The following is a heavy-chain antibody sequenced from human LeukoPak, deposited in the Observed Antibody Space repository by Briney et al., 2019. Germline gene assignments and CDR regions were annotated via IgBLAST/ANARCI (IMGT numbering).Heavy chain of an antibody. CDR2: IYYSGRT. CDR3: ARHGDHYYYMDV. J-gene: IGHJ6*03. V-gene: IGHV4-39*01. D-gene: IGHD2-21*01. Sequence: SETLSLTCTVSGASINSGSYYWGWVRQPPGKGLEWVGTIYYSGRTYYNPSRKSRVTISADTSMNQFSLKVTSVTAADTAVYYCARHGDHYYYMDVWGKGTTVTVSS. CDR1: GASINSGSYY.